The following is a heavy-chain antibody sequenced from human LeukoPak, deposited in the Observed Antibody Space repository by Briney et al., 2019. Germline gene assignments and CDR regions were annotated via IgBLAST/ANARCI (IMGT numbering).Heavy chain of an antibody. CDR3: ATTMVRGVIYYFDY. D-gene: IGHD3-10*01. V-gene: IGHV3-23*01. J-gene: IGHJ4*02. CDR2: ISGSGGST. Sequence: EGSLRLSCAASGFTFSSYAMSWVRQAPGKGLEWVSAISGSGGSTCYADSVKGRFTISRDNSKNTLYLQMNSLRAEDTAVYYCATTMVRGVIYYFDYWGQGTLVTVSS. CDR1: GFTFSSYA.